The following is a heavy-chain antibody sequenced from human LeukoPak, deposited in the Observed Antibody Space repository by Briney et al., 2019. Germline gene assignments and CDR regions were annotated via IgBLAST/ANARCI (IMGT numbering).Heavy chain of an antibody. Sequence: PSETLSLTCTVSGGSLSSGNYHWSWNRQPPGKGLVWIGYIYYSGSNNYNPSLKSRVTISIDTSKNQFSLNLTSVTAADTAVYYCARFGSSTWYKGAFDIWGQGTMVTVAS. V-gene: IGHV4-61*01. CDR1: GGSLSSGNYH. CDR3: ARFGSSTWYKGAFDI. J-gene: IGHJ3*02. CDR2: IYYSGSN. D-gene: IGHD6-13*01.